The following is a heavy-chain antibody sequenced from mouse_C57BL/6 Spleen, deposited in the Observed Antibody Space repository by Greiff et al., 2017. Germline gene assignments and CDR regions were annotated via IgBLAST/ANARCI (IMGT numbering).Heavy chain of an antibody. CDR3: ARADYDGSSYKGDYAMDY. V-gene: IGHV1-55*01. CDR2: IYPGSGST. D-gene: IGHD1-1*01. J-gene: IGHJ4*01. CDR1: GYTFTSYW. Sequence: QVQLKQSGAELVKPGASVKMSCKASGYTFTSYWIPWVKQRPGQGLEWIGDIYPGSGSTNYNEKFKSKATLTVDKSSSTVYMQLSSLTSEDSAVYYCARADYDGSSYKGDYAMDYWGQGTSVTVSS.